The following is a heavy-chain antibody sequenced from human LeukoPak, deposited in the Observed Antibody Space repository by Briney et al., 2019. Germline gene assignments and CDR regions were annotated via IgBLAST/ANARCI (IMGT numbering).Heavy chain of an antibody. CDR1: GFTFGSFY. CDR3: AREQWWRLDY. D-gene: IGHD2-21*02. Sequence: GGSLRLFCAASGFTFGSFYMSWVRQAPGKGLECVAKVDHDGSGDHYVDAVRGRFTISRDNAKSSVYLEMNNLRADDTAVYYCAREQWWRLDYWGQGALVTVSS. V-gene: IGHV3-7*01. J-gene: IGHJ4*02. CDR2: VDHDGSGD.